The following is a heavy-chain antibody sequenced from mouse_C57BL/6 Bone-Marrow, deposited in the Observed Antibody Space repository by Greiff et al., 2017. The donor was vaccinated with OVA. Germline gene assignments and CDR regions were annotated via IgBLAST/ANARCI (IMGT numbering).Heavy chain of an antibody. V-gene: IGHV1-50*01. CDR3: ERSYYYGSSCRFAY. D-gene: IGHD1-1*01. CDR1: GYTFTSYW. Sequence: QVQLQQPGAELVKPGASVKLSCKASGYTFTSYWMQWVKQRPGQGLEWIGEIDPSDSYTNYNQKFKGKATLTVDTSSSTAYMQLSSLTSEASAVSDCERSYYYGSSCRFAYWGQGTLVTVSA. CDR2: IDPSDSYT. J-gene: IGHJ3*01.